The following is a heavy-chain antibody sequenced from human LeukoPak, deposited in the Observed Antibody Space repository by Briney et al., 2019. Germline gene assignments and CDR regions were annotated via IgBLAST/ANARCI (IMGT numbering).Heavy chain of an antibody. CDR3: AGARYCGSTSCYSWFAP. D-gene: IGHD2-2*01. Sequence: GGSLRLSCAASGFTFNTYGMHWVRQAPGKGLEWVAVIWYDGSNKYYADSVKGRFTISRDNSRNTLYLQMNSLRGEDTAVYYCAGARYCGSTSCYSWFAPWGQGTLVTVSS. CDR1: GFTFNTYG. J-gene: IGHJ5*02. V-gene: IGHV3-33*01. CDR2: IWYDGSNK.